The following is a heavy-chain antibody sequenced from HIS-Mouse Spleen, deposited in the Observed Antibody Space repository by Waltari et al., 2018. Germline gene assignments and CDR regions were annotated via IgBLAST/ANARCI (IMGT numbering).Heavy chain of an antibody. CDR2: IYTSGST. V-gene: IGHV4-4*07. J-gene: IGHJ3*02. CDR3: ARDFHDFWSGYYGGDKKHDAFDI. Sequence: GLVKPSETLSLTCTVSGGSISSYYWSWIRQPAGKGLEWIGRIYTSGSTNYNPSLKSRVTMSVDTSKNQFSLKLSSVTAADTAVYYCARDFHDFWSGYYGGDKKHDAFDIWGQGTMVTVSS. CDR1: GGSISSYY. D-gene: IGHD3-3*01.